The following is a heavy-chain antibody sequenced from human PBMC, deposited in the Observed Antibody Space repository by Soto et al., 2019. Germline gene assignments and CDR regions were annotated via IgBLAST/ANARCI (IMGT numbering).Heavy chain of an antibody. J-gene: IGHJ1*01. D-gene: IGHD4-17*01. CDR3: AFGGYGDYGSAASSH. Sequence: QVQLVQSGAEVKKPGASVKVSCKASGSTFTDYYMHWVRQAPGQGLEWMGWINPNSGGTSCAQKFQGRVTMTRDTSISTAYMELSRLRSDDTAVYYCAFGGYGDYGSAASSHWGQGTLVTVSS. CDR2: INPNSGGT. CDR1: GSTFTDYY. V-gene: IGHV1-2*02.